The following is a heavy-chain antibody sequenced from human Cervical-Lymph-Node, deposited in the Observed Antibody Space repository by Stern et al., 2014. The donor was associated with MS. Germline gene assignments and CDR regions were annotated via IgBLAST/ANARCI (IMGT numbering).Heavy chain of an antibody. CDR2: IHDSGST. Sequence: QVQLVESGPGLVKPSQTLSLTCTVSGGSISSSGYYWSWIRQPADKGLEWIGRIHDSGSTYYNPSLKSRVTISMDTATTQFSLKLPSGTAADTAVYYCATTRWDLFTWNWFDPWGQGTLVTVSS. CDR1: GGSISSSGYY. CDR3: ATTRWDLFTWNWFDP. D-gene: IGHD1-26*01. J-gene: IGHJ5*02. V-gene: IGHV4-61*02.